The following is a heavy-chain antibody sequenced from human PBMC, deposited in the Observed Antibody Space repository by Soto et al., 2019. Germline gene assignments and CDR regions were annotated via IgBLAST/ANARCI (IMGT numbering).Heavy chain of an antibody. CDR2: ISGGGGTT. D-gene: IGHD6-19*01. V-gene: IGHV3-23*01. CDR3: AKSGGIAVVDP. CDR1: GFTFNSYG. J-gene: IGHJ5*02. Sequence: GGSLRLSCAASGFTFNSYGMNWVRQAPGKGLEWVSFISGGGGTTYYADSVKGRFTISRDNSNNTLYLQMNSLRVEDTALYYCAKSGGIAVVDPWGQGTLVTVSS.